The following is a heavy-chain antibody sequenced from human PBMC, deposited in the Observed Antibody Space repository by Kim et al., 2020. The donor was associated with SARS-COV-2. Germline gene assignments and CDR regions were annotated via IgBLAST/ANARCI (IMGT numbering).Heavy chain of an antibody. Sequence: SETLSLTCTVSGGSISSGGYYWSWIRQHPGKGLEWIGYIYYSGSTYYNPSLKSRVTISVDTSKNQFSLKLSSVTAADTAVYYCARASSSWYGLAWFDPWGQGTLVTVSS. CDR2: IYYSGST. J-gene: IGHJ5*02. V-gene: IGHV4-31*03. D-gene: IGHD6-13*01. CDR1: GGSISSGGYY. CDR3: ARASSSWYGLAWFDP.